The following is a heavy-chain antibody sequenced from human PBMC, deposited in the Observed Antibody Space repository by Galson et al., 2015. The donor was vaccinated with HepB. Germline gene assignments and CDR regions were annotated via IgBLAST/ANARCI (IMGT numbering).Heavy chain of an antibody. CDR2: IYYSGST. CDR1: GGSISSYY. J-gene: IGHJ4*02. D-gene: IGHD3-22*01. V-gene: IGHV4-59*01. Sequence: ETLSLTCTVSGGSISSYYWSWIRQPPEKGLEWIGYIYYSGSTNYNPSLKSRVTISVDTSKNQFSLKLSSVTAADTAVYYCARAVTSDYYDSSGYFFDYWGQGTLVTVSS. CDR3: ARAVTSDYYDSSGYFFDY.